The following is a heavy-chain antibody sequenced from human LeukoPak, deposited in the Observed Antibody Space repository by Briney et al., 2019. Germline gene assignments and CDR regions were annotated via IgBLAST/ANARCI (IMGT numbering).Heavy chain of an antibody. Sequence: SETLSLTCAVYGGSFSGYYGSWIRQPPGKGLEWIGEINHSGSTNYNPSLKSRVTISVDTSKNQFSLKLSCVTAADTAVYYCAVRIAARPIDYWGQGTLVTVSS. CDR3: AVRIAARPIDY. CDR1: GGSFSGYY. CDR2: INHSGST. D-gene: IGHD6-6*01. V-gene: IGHV4-34*01. J-gene: IGHJ4*02.